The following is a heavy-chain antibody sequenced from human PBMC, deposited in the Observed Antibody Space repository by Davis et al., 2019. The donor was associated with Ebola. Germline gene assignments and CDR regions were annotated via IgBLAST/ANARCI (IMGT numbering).Heavy chain of an antibody. V-gene: IGHV1-46*01. D-gene: IGHD1/OR15-1a*01. Sequence: ASVKVSCKASGYRFTSYYMHWARQAPGHGLEWMGTINTSDGFTSYAPEFQGRVTMTRHTSTSTVYMELRSLRSEDTADYYCGKGKLEELDSWGQGTLVTVSS. CDR1: GYRFTSYY. J-gene: IGHJ4*02. CDR3: GKGKLEELDS. CDR2: INTSDGFT.